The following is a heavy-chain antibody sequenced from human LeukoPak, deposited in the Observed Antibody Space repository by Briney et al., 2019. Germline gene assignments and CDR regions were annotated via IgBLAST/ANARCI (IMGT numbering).Heavy chain of an antibody. V-gene: IGHV1-69*06. Sequence: GASVKVSCKASGGTFSSYAISWVQQAPGQGLEWMGGIIPIFGTANYAQKFQGRVTITADKSTSTAYMELSSLRSDDTAVYYCARGFRGRGAVGLDYWGQGTLVTVSS. D-gene: IGHD3-16*01. CDR3: ARGFRGRGAVGLDY. J-gene: IGHJ4*02. CDR1: GGTFSSYA. CDR2: IIPIFGTA.